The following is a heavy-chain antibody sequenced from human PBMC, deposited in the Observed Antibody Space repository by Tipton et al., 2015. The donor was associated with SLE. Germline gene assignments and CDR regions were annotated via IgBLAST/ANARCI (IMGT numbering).Heavy chain of an antibody. D-gene: IGHD7-27*01. Sequence: TLSLTCSVSAFSISSSFFWDWIRQPPGKGLMLIGSISYSGATSYNPSLKSRVTISVDTSKNQFSLSLISVTAADTAVYYCARLTPWGYDYWGPGMLVTVSS. CDR2: ISYSGAT. CDR3: ARLTPWGYDY. CDR1: AFSISSSFF. J-gene: IGHJ4*02. V-gene: IGHV4-38-2*01.